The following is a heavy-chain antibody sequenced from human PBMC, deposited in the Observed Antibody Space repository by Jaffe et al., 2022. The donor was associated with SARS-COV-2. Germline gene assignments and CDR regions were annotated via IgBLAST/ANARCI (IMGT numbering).Heavy chain of an antibody. J-gene: IGHJ6*02. Sequence: QVQLVQSGAEVKKPGASVKVSCKASGYTFTGYYMHWVRQAPGQGLEWMGWINPNSGGTNYAQKFQGRVTMTRDTSISTAYMELSRLRSDDTAVYYCARDFWSGYYAYYYYGMDVWGQGTTVTVSS. CDR1: GYTFTGYY. V-gene: IGHV1-2*02. D-gene: IGHD3-3*01. CDR3: ARDFWSGYYAYYYYGMDV. CDR2: INPNSGGT.